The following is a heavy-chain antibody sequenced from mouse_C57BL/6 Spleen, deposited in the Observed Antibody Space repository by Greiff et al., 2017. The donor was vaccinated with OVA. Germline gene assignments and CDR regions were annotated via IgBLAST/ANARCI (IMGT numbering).Heavy chain of an antibody. CDR3: ARDHGNYGYFDV. CDR1: GFTFSSYA. V-gene: IGHV5-4*01. J-gene: IGHJ1*03. Sequence: DVHLVESGGGLVKPGGSLKLSCAASGFTFSSYAMSWVRQTPEKRLEWVATISDGGSYTYYPDNVKGRFTISRDNAKNNLYLQMSHLKSEDTAMYYCARDHGNYGYFDVWGTGTTVTVSS. CDR2: ISDGGSYT. D-gene: IGHD2-1*01.